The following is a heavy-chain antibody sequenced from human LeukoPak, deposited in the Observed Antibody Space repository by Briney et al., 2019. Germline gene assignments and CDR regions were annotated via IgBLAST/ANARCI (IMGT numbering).Heavy chain of an antibody. CDR3: AKDHAGSGRAFEY. CDR2: MSSDGIKT. Sequence: GGALRLSCTASGFTFSSYGMHWVRHAPGKALEWVALMSSDGIKTYYADSVKGRFTVSRDSSKDILYLQMNSLRDDDTAMYYCAKDHAGSGRAFEYWGQGTRVTVSS. D-gene: IGHD3-10*01. J-gene: IGHJ4*02. V-gene: IGHV3-30*18. CDR1: GFTFSSYG.